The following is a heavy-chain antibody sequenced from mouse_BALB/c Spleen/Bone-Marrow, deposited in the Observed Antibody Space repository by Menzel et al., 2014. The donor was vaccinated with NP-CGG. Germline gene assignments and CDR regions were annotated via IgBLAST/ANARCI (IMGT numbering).Heavy chain of an antibody. J-gene: IGHJ3*01. CDR2: INPYNGAT. D-gene: IGHD2-1*01. Sequence: VQLQQSGPELVKPGASVKISCKASGYSFSGYYMHWVKQSHVKSLEWIGRINPYNGATNYNQNFKDRASLTVDKSSSTAYMELHSLTSEDSAVFYCARYGNYEGFVYWGQGTPVTASA. CDR1: GYSFSGYY. V-gene: IGHV1-31*01. CDR3: ARYGNYEGFVY.